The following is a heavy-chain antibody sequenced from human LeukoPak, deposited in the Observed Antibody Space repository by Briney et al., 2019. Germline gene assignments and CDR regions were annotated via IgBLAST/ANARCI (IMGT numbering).Heavy chain of an antibody. D-gene: IGHD2-15*01. Sequence: GGSLRLSCAASGFTFSSYAMNWVRQAPGKGLEWVSIISGSGTVTYYADSVKGRFTISRDNSKNTLFLQMNSLRAEDTAIYYCAKTSVGEGRIIGSGYFDNWGQGTLVTVSS. J-gene: IGHJ4*02. CDR1: GFTFSSYA. CDR3: AKTSVGEGRIIGSGYFDN. CDR2: ISGSGTVT. V-gene: IGHV3-23*01.